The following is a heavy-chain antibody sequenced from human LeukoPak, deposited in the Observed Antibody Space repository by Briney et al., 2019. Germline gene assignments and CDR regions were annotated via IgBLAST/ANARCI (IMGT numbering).Heavy chain of an antibody. Sequence: PGGSLRLSCAASGFTFSSYGMHWVRQAPGKVLEWVAFIRYDGSNKYYADSVKGRFTISRDDSKNTLYLQMNSLRAEDTAVYYCAKDPGYYYDSSGYYHLDYWGQGTLVTVSS. D-gene: IGHD3-22*01. V-gene: IGHV3-30*02. CDR1: GFTFSSYG. CDR3: AKDPGYYYDSSGYYHLDY. J-gene: IGHJ4*02. CDR2: IRYDGSNK.